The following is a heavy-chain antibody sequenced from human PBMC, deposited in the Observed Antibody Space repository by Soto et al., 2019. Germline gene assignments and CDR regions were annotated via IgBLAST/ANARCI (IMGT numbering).Heavy chain of an antibody. D-gene: IGHD3-10*01. CDR1: GSSFSNFY. Sequence: LSLTCSVSGSSFSNFYWSWIRQPAGKGLEWIGRIYTSGATSYNPSLKSRVRMSVDTSQSQMSLSLTSVTAADTAVYYCARGGIQLSYAFDYWGQGILVTVSS. CDR2: IYTSGAT. CDR3: ARGGIQLSYAFDY. J-gene: IGHJ4*02. V-gene: IGHV4-4*07.